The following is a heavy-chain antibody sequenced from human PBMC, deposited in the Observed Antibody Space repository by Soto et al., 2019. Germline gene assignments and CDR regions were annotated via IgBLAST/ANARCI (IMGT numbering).Heavy chain of an antibody. CDR1: GFTFDAYA. CDR2: ISWNSGNI. J-gene: IGHJ4*02. V-gene: IGHV3-9*01. Sequence: EVHLVESGGGLVQPGRSLRLSCAASGFTFDAYAMQWVRQVPGKGMEWVSSISWNSGNIVYADSVKGRFTISRDSANNSLYLQMNSLKTEDTALYYCAKGAVTSIFAYFDYWGQGTLVTVSS. CDR3: AKGAVTSIFAYFDY. D-gene: IGHD3-3*01.